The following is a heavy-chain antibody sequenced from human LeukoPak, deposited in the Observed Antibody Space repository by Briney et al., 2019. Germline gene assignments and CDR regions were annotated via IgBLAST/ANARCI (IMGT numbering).Heavy chain of an antibody. CDR2: IYGVDGT. CDR3: ASDLLY. Sequence: GGSLRLSCAVSGFTVSSNYMSWVRQAPGKGLEWVSVIYGVDGTSYADSVKGRFTISRDNSKNTVYLQMNSLRAEDTAVYYCASDLLYWGQGTLVTVSS. V-gene: IGHV3-53*01. J-gene: IGHJ4*02. CDR1: GFTVSSNY. D-gene: IGHD2-15*01.